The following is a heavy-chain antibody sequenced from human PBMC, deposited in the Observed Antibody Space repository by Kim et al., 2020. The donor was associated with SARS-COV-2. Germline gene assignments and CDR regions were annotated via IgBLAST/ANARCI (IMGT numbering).Heavy chain of an antibody. D-gene: IGHD2-15*01. V-gene: IGHV3-64*01. J-gene: IGHJ6*02. Sequence: KGRFTISRDSSKNTLYLQMGSLRAEDMAVYYCARRKVALGHYSYYYGLDVWGQGTTVTVSS. CDR3: ARRKVALGHYSYYYGLDV.